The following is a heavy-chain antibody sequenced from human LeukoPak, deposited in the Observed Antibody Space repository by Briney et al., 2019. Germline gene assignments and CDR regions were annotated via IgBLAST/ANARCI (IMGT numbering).Heavy chain of an antibody. V-gene: IGHV3-33*01. D-gene: IGHD6-19*01. Sequence: GGSLRLSCAASGFTFNSYGMHWVRQAPGKGLEWVAVIWYDGSNKYYADSVKGRFTISRDNSENTLYLQMDSLRAEDTAVYYCARDPGVRWLVGFDYWGQGTLVTVSS. CDR1: GFTFNSYG. CDR2: IWYDGSNK. CDR3: ARDPGVRWLVGFDY. J-gene: IGHJ4*02.